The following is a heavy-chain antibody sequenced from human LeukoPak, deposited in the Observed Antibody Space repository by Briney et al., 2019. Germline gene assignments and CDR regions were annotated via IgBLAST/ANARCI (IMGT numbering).Heavy chain of an antibody. Sequence: PSETLSLTCAVSGYSISSGYYWGWIRQPPGKGLEWIGSIYHSGSTYYNPSLKSRVTISVDTSKNQFSLKLSSVTAADTAVYYCARLMGCWGQGTLVTVSS. J-gene: IGHJ4*02. D-gene: IGHD2-8*01. CDR3: ARLMGC. V-gene: IGHV4-38-2*01. CDR1: GYSISSGYY. CDR2: IYHSGST.